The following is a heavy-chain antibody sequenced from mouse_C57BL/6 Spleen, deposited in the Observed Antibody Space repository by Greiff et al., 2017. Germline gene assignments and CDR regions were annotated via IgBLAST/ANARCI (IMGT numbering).Heavy chain of an antibody. CDR2: IDPETGGT. CDR1: GYTFTDYE. D-gene: IGHD2-3*01. Sequence: VQLMESGAELVRPGASVTLSCKASGYTFTDYEMHWVKQTPVHGLEWIGAIDPETGGTAYNQKFKGKAILTADKSSSTAYMELRCLTSDDSAVYYCTRDGYYARDYWGQGTSVTVSS. V-gene: IGHV1-15*01. J-gene: IGHJ4*01. CDR3: TRDGYYARDY.